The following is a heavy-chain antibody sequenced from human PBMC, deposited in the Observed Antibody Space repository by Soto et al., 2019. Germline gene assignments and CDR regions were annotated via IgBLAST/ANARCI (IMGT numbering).Heavy chain of an antibody. J-gene: IGHJ3*02. V-gene: IGHV3-64D*06. Sequence: GGSLRLSCSASGFTFSSYAMHWVRQAPGKGLEYVSAISSNGGSTYYADSVKGRFTISRDNSKNTLYLQMSSLRAEDTAVYYCVQGIAVAGTTDRDAFDIWGQGTMVTVSS. CDR1: GFTFSSYA. D-gene: IGHD6-19*01. CDR3: VQGIAVAGTTDRDAFDI. CDR2: ISSNGGST.